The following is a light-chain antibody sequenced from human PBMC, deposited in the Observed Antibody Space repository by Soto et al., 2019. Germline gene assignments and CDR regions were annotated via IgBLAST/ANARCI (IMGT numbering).Light chain of an antibody. V-gene: IGKV3-20*01. Sequence: EIVLTQSPGTLSLSPGERATLSCTASQSVTSSCLAWYQRRPGRAPRLLIHTTSIRATDIPDRFSGSGSGTDFTLTISRLEPEDSGVYYCQQCGGSPPFSFGPGTRVDI. CDR2: TTS. J-gene: IGKJ3*01. CDR3: QQCGGSPPFS. CDR1: QSVTSSC.